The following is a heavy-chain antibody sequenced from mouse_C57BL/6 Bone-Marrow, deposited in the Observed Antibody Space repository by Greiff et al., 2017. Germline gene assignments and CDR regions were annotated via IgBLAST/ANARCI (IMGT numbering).Heavy chain of an antibody. J-gene: IGHJ3*01. Sequence: QVQLQQSGPELVRPGASVKISCKAPGYTFTSSGISWVKQRTGQGLEWIGEIYPRSGNTYYNEKFKGKATLTADKSSSTAYMELRSLTTGDSAVXFFARRYYRLCAYWGQGTLVTVSA. CDR1: GYTFTSSG. CDR2: IYPRSGNT. CDR3: ARRYYRLCAY. D-gene: IGHD1-1*01. V-gene: IGHV1-81*01.